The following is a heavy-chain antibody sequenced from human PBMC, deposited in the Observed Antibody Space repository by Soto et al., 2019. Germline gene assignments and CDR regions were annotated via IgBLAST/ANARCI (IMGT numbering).Heavy chain of an antibody. D-gene: IGHD6-19*01. CDR2: INPSGGST. CDR3: ARDSSGWNDY. CDR1: GGTFSSYA. J-gene: IGHJ4*02. Sequence: ASVKVSCKASGGTFSSYAISWVRQAPGQGLEWMGIINPSGGSTSYAQKFQGRVTMTRDTSTSTVYMELSSLRSEDTAVYYCARDSSGWNDYWGQGTLVTVPQ. V-gene: IGHV1-46*01.